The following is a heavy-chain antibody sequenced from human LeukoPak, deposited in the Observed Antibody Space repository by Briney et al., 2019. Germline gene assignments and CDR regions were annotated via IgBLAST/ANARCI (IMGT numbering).Heavy chain of an antibody. D-gene: IGHD3-22*01. CDR2: IYSGGST. V-gene: IGHV3-53*01. CDR1: GFTVSSDY. CDR3: ARTYYDSIGKDFQH. J-gene: IGHJ1*01. Sequence: GGSLRLSCAASGFTVSSDYMSWVRQAPGKGLEWVSVIYSGGSTYYADSVKGRFTISRDNSKNTLYLQMNSLRAEDTAVYYCARTYYDSIGKDFQHWGQGTLVTVSS.